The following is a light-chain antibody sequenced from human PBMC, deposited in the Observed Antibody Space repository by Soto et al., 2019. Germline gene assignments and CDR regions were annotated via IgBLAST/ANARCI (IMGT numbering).Light chain of an antibody. CDR1: SSDVGGYNY. V-gene: IGLV2-14*01. Sequence: QSALTQPASVSGSPRQSITISCTGTSSDVGGYNYVSWYQQHPGKAPKLMIYDVSNRPSGVSNRFSGSKSGNTASLTISGLQVEDEADYYCSSYTSSSPYVFGTGTKLTVL. J-gene: IGLJ1*01. CDR2: DVS. CDR3: SSYTSSSPYV.